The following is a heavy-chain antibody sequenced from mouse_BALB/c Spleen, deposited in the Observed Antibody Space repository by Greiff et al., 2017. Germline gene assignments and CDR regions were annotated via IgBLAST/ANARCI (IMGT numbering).Heavy chain of an antibody. Sequence: EVQLVESGGGLVKPGGSLKLSCAASGFTFSDYYMYWVRQTPEKRLEWVATISDGGSYTYYPDSVKGRFTISRDNAKNNLYLQMSSLKSEDTAMYYCARDKDYGSSYEGYFDVWGAGTTVTVSS. CDR1: GFTFSDYY. CDR2: ISDGGSYT. J-gene: IGHJ1*01. V-gene: IGHV5-4*02. D-gene: IGHD1-1*01. CDR3: ARDKDYGSSYEGYFDV.